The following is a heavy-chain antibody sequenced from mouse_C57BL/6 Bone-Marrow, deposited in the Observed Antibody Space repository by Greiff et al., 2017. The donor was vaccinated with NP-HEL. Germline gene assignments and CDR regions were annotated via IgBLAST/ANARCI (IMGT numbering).Heavy chain of an antibody. V-gene: IGHV1-61*01. CDR1: GYTFTSYW. D-gene: IGHD2-5*01. J-gene: IGHJ3*01. CDR2: IYPSDSET. CDR3: ARTESNPFAY. Sequence: VQLQQSGAELVRPGSSVKLSCKASGYTFTSYWMDWVKQRPGQGLEWIGNIYPSDSETHYNQKFKDKATLTVDKSSSTAYMQLSSLTSEDSAVYYCARTESNPFAYWGQGTLVTVSA.